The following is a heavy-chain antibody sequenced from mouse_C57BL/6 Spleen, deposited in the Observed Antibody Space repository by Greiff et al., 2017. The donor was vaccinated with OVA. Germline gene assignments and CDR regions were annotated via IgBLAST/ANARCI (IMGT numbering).Heavy chain of an antibody. J-gene: IGHJ2*01. Sequence: EVQVVESGGDLVKPGGSLKLSCAASGFTFSSYGMSWVRQTPDKRLEWVATISSGGSYTYYPDSVKGRFTISRDNAKNTLYLQMSSLKSEDTAMYYCARRGYNYFDYWGQGTTLTVSS. CDR1: GFTFSSYG. CDR2: ISSGGSYT. V-gene: IGHV5-6*01. D-gene: IGHD3-1*01. CDR3: ARRGYNYFDY.